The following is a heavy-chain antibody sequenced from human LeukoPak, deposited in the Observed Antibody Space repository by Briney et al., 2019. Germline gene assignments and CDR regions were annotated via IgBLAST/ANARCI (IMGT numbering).Heavy chain of an antibody. D-gene: IGHD5-18*01. J-gene: IGHJ6*02. CDR1: GGSISSGGDY. CDR2: IYYSGST. V-gene: IGHV4-31*03. Sequence: SETLSLTCTVSGGSISSGGDYWSWIRQHPGKGLEWIGYIYYSGSTYYNPSLKSRVTISVDTSKNQFSLKLSSVTAADTAVYHCARDRGYSYARDGMDVWGQGTTVTVSS. CDR3: ARDRGYSYARDGMDV.